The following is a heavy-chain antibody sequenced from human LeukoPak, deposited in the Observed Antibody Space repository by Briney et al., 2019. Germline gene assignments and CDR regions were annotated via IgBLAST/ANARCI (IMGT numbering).Heavy chain of an antibody. CDR1: GGSISSSSYY. Sequence: PSETLSLTCTVSGGSISSSSYYWGWIRQPPGKGLEWIGSIYYSGSTYYNPSLKSRVTISVDTSKNQFSLKLSSVTAADTAVYYCARFNCSSTSCYEVFDYWGQGTLVTVSS. V-gene: IGHV4-39*01. CDR2: IYYSGST. J-gene: IGHJ4*02. CDR3: ARFNCSSTSCYEVFDY. D-gene: IGHD2-2*01.